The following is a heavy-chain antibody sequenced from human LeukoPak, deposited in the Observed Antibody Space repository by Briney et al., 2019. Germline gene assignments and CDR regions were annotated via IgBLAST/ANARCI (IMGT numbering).Heavy chain of an antibody. CDR1: GGSFSGYY. CDR3: ARGLQLLLYYYMDV. Sequence: PSEXLSLTCAVYGGSFSGYYWSWVGQPPGKGVEWIGEINNSGSTNYNPSLKSRVTISVDTSKNQFSLKLSSVTAADTAVYYCARGLQLLLYYYMDVWGKGATVTVSS. V-gene: IGHV4-34*01. CDR2: INNSGST. J-gene: IGHJ6*03. D-gene: IGHD5-24*01.